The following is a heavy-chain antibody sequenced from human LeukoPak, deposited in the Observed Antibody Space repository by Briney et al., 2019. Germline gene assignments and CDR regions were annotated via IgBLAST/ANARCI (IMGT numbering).Heavy chain of an antibody. CDR2: ISGGGDTT. Sequence: GGSLRLSCAASGFTFSSYAMTWVRQATGKGLEWDSSISGGGDTTYYADSVRGRFTISRDNSKNTLSVQMNNLRAEDTAVYYCSKQRSEVVVAATNYWGQGTLVTVSS. D-gene: IGHD2-15*01. CDR3: SKQRSEVVVAATNY. V-gene: IGHV3-23*01. CDR1: GFTFSSYA. J-gene: IGHJ4*02.